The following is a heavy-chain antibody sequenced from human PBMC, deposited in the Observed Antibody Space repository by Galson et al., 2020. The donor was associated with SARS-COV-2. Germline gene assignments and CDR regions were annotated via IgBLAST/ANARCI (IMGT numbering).Heavy chain of an antibody. CDR2: INHSGST. CDR3: ARIWSGRLHYYYYGMDV. Sequence: SETLSLTCAVYGGSFSDYYWSWIRQPPGKGLEWIGEINHSGSTNYNPSLKSRVTISVDTSKNQFSLKLSSVTAADTAVYYCARIWSGRLHYYYYGMDVWGQGTTVTVSS. CDR1: GGSFSDYY. D-gene: IGHD6-25*01. J-gene: IGHJ6*02. V-gene: IGHV4-34*01.